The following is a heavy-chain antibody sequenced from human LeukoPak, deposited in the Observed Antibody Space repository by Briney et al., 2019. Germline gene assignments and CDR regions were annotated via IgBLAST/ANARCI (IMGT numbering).Heavy chain of an antibody. CDR1: GGSFSGYY. CDR3: ARGNGWKSSSSDY. D-gene: IGHD6-19*01. Sequence: SETLSLTCAVYGGSFSGYYWSWIRQPPGKGLEWIGEINHSGSTNYNPSLKSRVTISVDTSKNQFSLKLSSVTAADTAVYYCARGNGWKSSSSDYWGQGTLVTVSS. V-gene: IGHV4-34*01. J-gene: IGHJ4*02. CDR2: INHSGST.